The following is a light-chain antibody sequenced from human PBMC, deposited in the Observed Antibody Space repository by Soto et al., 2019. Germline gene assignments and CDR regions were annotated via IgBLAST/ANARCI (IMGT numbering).Light chain of an antibody. CDR3: QQSDSFPRT. V-gene: IGKV1-12*01. J-gene: IGKJ4*01. CDR2: AAS. Sequence: DIQMTQSPSSVSASVGDRVSITCRASQGIRSWLAWYQQKPGKAPKILIYAASSLQSGVPSRFSGSGSGTDFTLPISRLQPEDFATYYCQQSDSFPRTCGGGTKVESK. CDR1: QGIRSW.